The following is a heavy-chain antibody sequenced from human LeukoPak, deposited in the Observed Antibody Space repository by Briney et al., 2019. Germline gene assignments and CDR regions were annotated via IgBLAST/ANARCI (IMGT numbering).Heavy chain of an antibody. CDR2: ISYDGSNK. Sequence: GGSLRLSCAASGFTFSSYGMSWVRQAPGKGLEWVAVISYDGSNKYYADSVKGRFTISRDNSKNTLYLQMNSLRAEDTAVYYCAKAPWRRIYGSGSYYNLDVWGQGTTVTVSS. V-gene: IGHV3-30*18. CDR3: AKAPWRRIYGSGSYYNLDV. CDR1: GFTFSSYG. D-gene: IGHD3-10*01. J-gene: IGHJ6*02.